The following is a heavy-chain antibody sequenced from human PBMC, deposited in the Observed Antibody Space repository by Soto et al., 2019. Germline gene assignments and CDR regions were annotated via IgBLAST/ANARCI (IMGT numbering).Heavy chain of an antibody. CDR1: GFTFSSYA. V-gene: IGHV3-23*01. Sequence: GGSLRLSCAASGFTFSSYAMSWVRQAPGKGLEWLSAISGSGGGLYYADSVKGRFTISRDNSKNTLFLQMNSLRAEDTAVYYCAKDLSVGITPTLFDYWGQGTLVTVSS. CDR3: AKDLSVGITPTLFDY. CDR2: ISGSGGGL. D-gene: IGHD2-15*01. J-gene: IGHJ4*02.